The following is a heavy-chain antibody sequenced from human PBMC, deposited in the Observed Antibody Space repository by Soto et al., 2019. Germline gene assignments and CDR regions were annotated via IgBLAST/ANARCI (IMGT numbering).Heavy chain of an antibody. J-gene: IGHJ3*02. D-gene: IGHD6-13*01. V-gene: IGHV1-8*01. CDR2: MNPNSGNT. CDR3: ARAIAAVFDAFDI. Sequence: ASVKVSCKASGYTFTSYYINWVRQATGQGLEWMGWMNPNSGNTGYAQKFQGRVTMTRNTSISTAYMELSSLRSEDTAVYYCARAIAAVFDAFDIWGQGTMVTVSS. CDR1: GYTFTSYY.